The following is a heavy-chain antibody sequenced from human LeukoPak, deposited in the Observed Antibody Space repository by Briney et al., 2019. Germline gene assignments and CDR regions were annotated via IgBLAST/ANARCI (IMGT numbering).Heavy chain of an antibody. V-gene: IGHV1-46*01. D-gene: IGHD2-15*01. CDR2: INPSGGRT. J-gene: IGHJ4*02. CDR3: ARVTGGYSYYFDY. Sequence: IINPSGGRTSYAQKFQGRVTMTRDTSTSTVYMELSSLRSEDTAVYYCARVTGGYSYYFDYWGQGTLVTVSS.